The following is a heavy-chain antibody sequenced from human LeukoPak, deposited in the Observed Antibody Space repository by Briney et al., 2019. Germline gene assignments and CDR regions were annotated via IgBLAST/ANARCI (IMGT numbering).Heavy chain of an antibody. CDR1: GGSISSYY. J-gene: IGHJ1*01. CDR3: ASWGPADFGGNPYFQH. CDR2: IYTSGST. D-gene: IGHD4-23*01. V-gene: IGHV4-4*07. Sequence: SETLSLTCTVSGGSISSYYWSWIRQPAGKGLEWIGRIYTSGSTNYNPSLKSRVTMSVDTSKNQFSLKLSSVTAADTAVYYCASWGPADFGGNPYFQHWGQGTLVTASS.